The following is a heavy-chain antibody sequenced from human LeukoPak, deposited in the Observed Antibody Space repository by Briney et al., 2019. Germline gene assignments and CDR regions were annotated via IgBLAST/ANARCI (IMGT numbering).Heavy chain of an antibody. D-gene: IGHD6-6*01. V-gene: IGHV6-1*01. CDR1: GDSFSSNSAA. CDR3: AGGVGRSSPSLDY. CDR2: TYYRSKWYN. Sequence: SQTLSLTCAISGDSFSSNSAAWNWIRQSPSRGLEWLGRTYYRSKWYNDYAVSVKSRITINRDTSKNQFSLQLNSVTPEDTAVYYCAGGVGRSSPSLDYWGQGTLVTVSS. J-gene: IGHJ4*02.